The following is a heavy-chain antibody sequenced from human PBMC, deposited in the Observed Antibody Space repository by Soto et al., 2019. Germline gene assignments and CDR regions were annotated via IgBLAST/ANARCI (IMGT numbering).Heavy chain of an antibody. J-gene: IGHJ3*02. D-gene: IGHD3-16*01. CDR1: GFAFSSYD. CDR3: AKNQWGNVFDI. CDR2: ISKSGATP. Sequence: GESLKISCAASGFAFSSYDMTWVRQAPGKGLEWVSTISKSGATPYYADSVRGRFTISRDNSKNTLHLQMNSLRAEDTALYYCAKNQWGNVFDIWGQGTMVTVSS. V-gene: IGHV3-23*01.